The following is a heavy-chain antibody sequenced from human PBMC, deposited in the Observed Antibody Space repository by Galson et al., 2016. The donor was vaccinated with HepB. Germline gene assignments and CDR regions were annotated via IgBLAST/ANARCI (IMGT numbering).Heavy chain of an antibody. Sequence: SLRLSCAVAGFAVRSYCMSWVRQAPGKGLEWASVIYSADTTYYADSVKGRFTISTDSSKTTLYLQMDSLRADDTAVYYCARPYCDASGHPNYRTHWGQGTPVTVSS. J-gene: IGHJ4*02. CDR2: IYSADTT. CDR1: GFAVRSYC. D-gene: IGHD3-22*01. CDR3: ARPYCDASGHPNYRTH. V-gene: IGHV3-53*01.